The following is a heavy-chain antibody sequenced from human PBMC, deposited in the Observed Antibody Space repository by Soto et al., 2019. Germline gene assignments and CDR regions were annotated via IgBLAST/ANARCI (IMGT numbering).Heavy chain of an antibody. V-gene: IGHV3-48*03. CDR3: VRRMASPDQ. CDR1: VFTIIDYE. J-gene: IGHJ4*02. D-gene: IGHD2-15*01. CDR2: ITSGGRSI. Sequence: PGWSLRLSCTSSVFTIIDYEMNGVRQAPGKGLEWVSYITSGGRSIYYADSVKGRFIISRDNAENSLYLQMNSLRPEDTAVYYCVRRMASPDQWGQGTLVTVSS.